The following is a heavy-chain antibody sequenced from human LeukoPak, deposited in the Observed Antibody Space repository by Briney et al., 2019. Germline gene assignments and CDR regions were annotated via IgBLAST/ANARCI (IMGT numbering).Heavy chain of an antibody. CDR2: IYYSGST. CDR1: GGSISSYY. V-gene: IGHV4-59*08. D-gene: IGHD6-19*01. CDR3: ARIAVAGTNWFDP. J-gene: IGHJ5*02. Sequence: TSETLSLTCTVSGGSISSYYWSWIRQPPGKGLEWIGYIYYSGSTNYNPSLKSRVTISVDTSKNQFSLKLSSVTAADTAVYYCARIAVAGTNWFDPWGQGTLVTVSS.